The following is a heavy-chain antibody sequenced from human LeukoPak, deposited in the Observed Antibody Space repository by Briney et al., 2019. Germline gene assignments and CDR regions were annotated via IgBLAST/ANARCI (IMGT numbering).Heavy chain of an antibody. J-gene: IGHJ4*02. CDR2: IYPGDSDT. D-gene: IGHD6-6*01. V-gene: IGHV5-51*06. CDR1: GYSFSSYW. CDR3: ARYSRSWGGDY. Sequence: GEALKISRQGSGYSFSSYWIGGVRQMSGEGVEGMGIIYPGDSDTRYSPSFQGQVTISADKSISTAYLQWSSLKASDTAMYYCARYSRSWGGDYWGQGTLVTVSS.